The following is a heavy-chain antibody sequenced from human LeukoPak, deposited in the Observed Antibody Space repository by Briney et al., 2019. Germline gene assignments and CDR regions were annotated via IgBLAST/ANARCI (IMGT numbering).Heavy chain of an antibody. Sequence: PGGSLRLSCVNSGFTFDEYGMSWVRHVSGKGLEWGSSINWNAGSTTYADSVKGRFTISRDNANNSLYLQMNSLRAEDTALYYCARVMYHDSGSYYQYFHHWGQGTPVTVSS. CDR1: GFTFDEYG. J-gene: IGHJ4*02. CDR3: ARVMYHDSGSYYQYFHH. D-gene: IGHD3-10*01. CDR2: INWNAGST. V-gene: IGHV3-20*04.